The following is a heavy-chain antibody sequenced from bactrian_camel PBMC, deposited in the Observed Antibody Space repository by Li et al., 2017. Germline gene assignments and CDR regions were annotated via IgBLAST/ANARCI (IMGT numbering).Heavy chain of an antibody. J-gene: IGHJ4*01. D-gene: IGHD4*01. V-gene: IGHV3S40*01. CDR1: GFTFSNYA. CDR3: AAGWSIWRLCSERLRDDAPY. CDR2: INAAGSST. Sequence: VQLVESGGGLVQPGGSLRLSCAGSGFTFSNYAMSWVRQAPGKGLEWVSTINAAGSSTYYAESVKGRFTISRDNAKNTVYLQMNNLKPEDTTMYYCAAGWSIWRLCSERLRDDAPYLGQGDPGHR.